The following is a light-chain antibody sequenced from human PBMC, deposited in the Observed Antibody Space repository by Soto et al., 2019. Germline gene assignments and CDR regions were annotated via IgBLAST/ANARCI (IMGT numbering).Light chain of an antibody. CDR3: MQSIQTPFT. CDR1: QSLLYSDGKTY. Sequence: DIVMTQSPLSLSVTPGQPASISCKSSQSLLYSDGKTYLYWYLQKAGQPPQLLIDEVSNRFSGVPDRFSGSGSGTDFTLKISRVESEDVGVYYCMQSIQTPFTFGPGTKVDI. J-gene: IGKJ3*01. V-gene: IGKV2D-29*01. CDR2: EVS.